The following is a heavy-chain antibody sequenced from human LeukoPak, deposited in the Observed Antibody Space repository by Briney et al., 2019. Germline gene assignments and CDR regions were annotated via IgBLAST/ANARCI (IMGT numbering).Heavy chain of an antibody. Sequence: SVNVSCKASGGTFSSYAISWVRQAPGQGLEWMGGIIPIFGTANYAQKFQGRVTITADDSTSTAYMELSSLRSGDTAVYYCARGGFGYCGGDCYHYYGMDVWGQGTTVTVSS. V-gene: IGHV1-69*13. J-gene: IGHJ6*02. CDR1: GGTFSSYA. CDR2: IIPIFGTA. D-gene: IGHD2-21*02. CDR3: ARGGFGYCGGDCYHYYGMDV.